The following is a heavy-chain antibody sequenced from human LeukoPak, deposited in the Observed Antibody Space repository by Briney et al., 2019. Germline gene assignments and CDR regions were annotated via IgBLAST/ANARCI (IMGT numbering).Heavy chain of an antibody. D-gene: IGHD3-9*01. CDR3: ARASYYDILTGPEGVVFDY. Sequence: GGSLRLSCAASGFTFSSYAMHWVRQAPGKGLEWVAVISYDGSNKYYADSVKGRFTISRDNSKNTLYLQMNSLRAEDTAVYYCARASYYDILTGPEGVVFDYWGQGTLVTVSS. V-gene: IGHV3-30-3*01. J-gene: IGHJ4*02. CDR1: GFTFSSYA. CDR2: ISYDGSNK.